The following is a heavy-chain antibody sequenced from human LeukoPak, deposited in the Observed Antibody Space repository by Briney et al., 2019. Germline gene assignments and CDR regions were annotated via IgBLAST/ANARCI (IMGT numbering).Heavy chain of an antibody. V-gene: IGHV3-11*01. Sequence: GGSLRLSCAASGFSFGDYYMTWIRQAPGKGLEWISYISRSGSDTTIFYADSVKGRFTISRDNAKNSLYLQMNSLRAEDTAVYYCARGSGWYWDFYYYMDVWGKGTTVIISS. CDR2: ISRSGSDTTI. CDR3: ARGSGWYWDFYYYMDV. D-gene: IGHD6-19*01. CDR1: GFSFGDYY. J-gene: IGHJ6*03.